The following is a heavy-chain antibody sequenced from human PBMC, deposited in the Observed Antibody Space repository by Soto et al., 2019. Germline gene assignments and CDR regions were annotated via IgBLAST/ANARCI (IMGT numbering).Heavy chain of an antibody. CDR3: ARAPAIVAAAGTEFPFDY. CDR1: GYTFTSYA. V-gene: IGHV1-3*01. D-gene: IGHD6-13*01. J-gene: IGHJ4*02. CDR2: INAGNGNT. Sequence: ASVKVSCKASGYTFTSYAMHWVRQAPGQRLEWMGWINAGNGNTKYSQKFQGRVTITRDTSASTVYMELSSLRSEDTAVYYCARAPAIVAAAGTEFPFDYWGQGTLVTVSS.